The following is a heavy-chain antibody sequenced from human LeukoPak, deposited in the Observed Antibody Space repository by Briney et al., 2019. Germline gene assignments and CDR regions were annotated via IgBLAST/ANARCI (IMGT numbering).Heavy chain of an antibody. Sequence: PSETLSLTCTVSGGSISSYYWSWIRQPPGKGLEWIGYIYYSGSTNYNPSLKSRVTISVDTSKNQFSLKLSSVTAADTAVYYCARERDYYDSSGEHAFDIWGQGTMVTVSS. CDR2: IYYSGST. D-gene: IGHD3-22*01. CDR3: ARERDYYDSSGEHAFDI. V-gene: IGHV4-59*01. CDR1: GGSISSYY. J-gene: IGHJ3*02.